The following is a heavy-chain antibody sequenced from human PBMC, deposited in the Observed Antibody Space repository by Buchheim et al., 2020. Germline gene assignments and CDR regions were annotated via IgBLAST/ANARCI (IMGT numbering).Heavy chain of an antibody. Sequence: QLQLQESGPGLVKPSETLSLTCTVSGGSISSSSYYWGWIRQPPGKGLEWIGSIYYSGSTYYNPSLKSRVTISVDTSKNQFSLKLSLVTAADTAVYYCARQAAPAVRAAAGSDYWGRGTL. CDR2: IYYSGST. CDR3: ARQAAPAVRAAAGSDY. V-gene: IGHV4-39*01. J-gene: IGHJ4*02. D-gene: IGHD6-13*01. CDR1: GGSISSSSYY.